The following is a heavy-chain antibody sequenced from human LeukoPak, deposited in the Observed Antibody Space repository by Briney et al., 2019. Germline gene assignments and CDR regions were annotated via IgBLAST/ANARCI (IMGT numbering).Heavy chain of an antibody. CDR3: ARDGTSSAAFDI. J-gene: IGHJ3*02. CDR1: GASISSYY. Sequence: PSETLSLTCTVSGASISSYYWSWIRQPPGKGLEWIGDIYYSGSIKYNPSLKSRVTMSVDTSKNQFSLKLSSVTAADTAIYYCARDGTSSAAFDIWGQGTMVTVSS. CDR2: IYYSGSI. D-gene: IGHD1-26*01. V-gene: IGHV4-59*01.